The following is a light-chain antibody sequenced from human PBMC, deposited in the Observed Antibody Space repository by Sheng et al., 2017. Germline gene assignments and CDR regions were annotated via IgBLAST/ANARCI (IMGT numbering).Light chain of an antibody. CDR3: QQYGSPPFT. J-gene: IGKJ3*01. CDR2: ATS. CDR1: QSLTSSH. Sequence: EIVLTQSPGTLSLSPGERGTLSCRASQSLTSSHLAWYQQKPGQAPRLLIFATSSRATDIPDRFSGSGSGTDFTLTISRLEPEDSAVYYCQQYGSPPFTFGPGTKVDIK. V-gene: IGKV3-20*01.